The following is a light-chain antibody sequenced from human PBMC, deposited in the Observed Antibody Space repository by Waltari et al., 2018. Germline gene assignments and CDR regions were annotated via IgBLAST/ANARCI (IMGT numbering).Light chain of an antibody. CDR3: ALYMGSGIWV. V-gene: IGLV8-61*01. J-gene: IGLJ3*02. Sequence: QTVVTQEPSLSVSPGGTVTLTCALSSCSLSTPSYATWYQQTPGQAPRTLVYKANARSSGVPDRFSGSILGNTAALTITGAQADDESYYYCALYMGSGIWVFGGGTRLTVL. CDR1: SCSLSTPSY. CDR2: KAN.